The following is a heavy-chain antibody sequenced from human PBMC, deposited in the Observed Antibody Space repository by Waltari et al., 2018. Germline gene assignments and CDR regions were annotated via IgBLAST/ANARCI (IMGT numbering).Heavy chain of an antibody. Sequence: QVQLQESGPGLVKPSETLSLTCAVSGYSISSGYYWGWIRQPPGKGLEWIVSIYHSGSTYYSPSLKSRVTRSVDTSKNQFSLKLSSVTAADTAVYYCAREGTMIVVPSEAFDIWGQGTMVTVSS. CDR2: IYHSGST. V-gene: IGHV4-38-2*02. J-gene: IGHJ3*02. CDR1: GYSISSGYY. CDR3: AREGTMIVVPSEAFDI. D-gene: IGHD3-22*01.